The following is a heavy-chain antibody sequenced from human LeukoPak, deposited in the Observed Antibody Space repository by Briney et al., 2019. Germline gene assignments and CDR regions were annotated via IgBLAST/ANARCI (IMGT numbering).Heavy chain of an antibody. V-gene: IGHV4-34*08. CDR3: ATWNAKTHSHDD. D-gene: IGHD1-1*01. CDR2: INHGGRT. Sequence: SETLSLTCAVYGETFSAFYWTWIRQPPERGLEWIGEINHGGRTNYNPSLSSRVTISVDPSKRQFSLNLTSVTAADTAVYYCATWNAKTHSHDDWGQGTLVTVPS. J-gene: IGHJ4*02. CDR1: GETFSAFY.